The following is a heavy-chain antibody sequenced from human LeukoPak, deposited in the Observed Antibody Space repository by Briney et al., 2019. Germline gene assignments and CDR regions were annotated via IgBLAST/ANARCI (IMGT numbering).Heavy chain of an antibody. Sequence: SVKVSCKASGGNLRNFAISWVRQAPGEGLEWMGGISPIFNRPHYAPKFQGRVTITADESTSTAYMELSGVRSDDTAVYFCARQGNQLLYYFYYLDVWGNGTTVTVSS. CDR2: ISPIFNRP. CDR1: GGNLRNFA. CDR3: ARQGNQLLYYFYYLDV. J-gene: IGHJ6*03. V-gene: IGHV1-69*13. D-gene: IGHD1-14*01.